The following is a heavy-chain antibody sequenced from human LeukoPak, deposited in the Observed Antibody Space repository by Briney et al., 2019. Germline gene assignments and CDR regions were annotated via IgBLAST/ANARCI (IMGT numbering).Heavy chain of an antibody. D-gene: IGHD4-11*01. V-gene: IGHV3-7*01. CDR2: IKQDGSEK. J-gene: IGHJ4*02. CDR3: ARDYTHFYPNAPTVHFDY. CDR1: GFTFSSYW. Sequence: GGSLGLSCAASGFTFSSYWMSWVRQAPGKGLEWVANIKQDGSEKYYVDSVKGRFTISRDNAKNSLYLQMNSLRAEDTAVYYCARDYTHFYPNAPTVHFDYWGQGTLVTVSS.